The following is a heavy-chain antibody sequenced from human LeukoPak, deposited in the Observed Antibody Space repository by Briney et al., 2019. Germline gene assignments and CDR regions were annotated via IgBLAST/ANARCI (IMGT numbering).Heavy chain of an antibody. CDR2: ISHSGIT. J-gene: IGHJ4*02. CDR3: ARQTGSGLFILP. D-gene: IGHD3/OR15-3a*01. Sequence: SETLSLTCNVSGYVISRGYFWGWTRQPPGKALEWIGSISHSGITYYNPSLKSRVTISLDTSKNQISMKLTSVTAADTAVYYCARQTGSGLFILPGGQGTLVTVSS. CDR1: GYVISRGYF. V-gene: IGHV4-38-2*02.